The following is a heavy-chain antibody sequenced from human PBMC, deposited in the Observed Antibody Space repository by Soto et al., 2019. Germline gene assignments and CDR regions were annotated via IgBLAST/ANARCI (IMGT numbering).Heavy chain of an antibody. CDR1: GGSITSSSYY. V-gene: IGHV4-39*01. CDR3: ASFSVASDAFDI. D-gene: IGHD5-12*01. Sequence: PSETLSLTCTVSGGSITSSSYYWGWIRQPPGKGLEWIGSIYYSGSTYYNPSLKSRVTISVDTSKSQFSLKLNSVTAADTSVYYCASFSVASDAFDIWGQGTMVTDSS. CDR2: IYYSGST. J-gene: IGHJ3*02.